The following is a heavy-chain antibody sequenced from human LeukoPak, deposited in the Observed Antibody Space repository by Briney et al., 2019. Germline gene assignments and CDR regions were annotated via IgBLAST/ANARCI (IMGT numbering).Heavy chain of an antibody. V-gene: IGHV3-7*01. CDR3: ARDLTPTGSGFDY. CDR2: IKQRGREK. D-gene: IGHD2-15*01. Sequence: GGSLRLSCATSGFTFSSYWMSWVRQAPGKGLEWVANIKQRGREKYYVDSVKGRFTISRDNAKNSLYLQMNSLRAEDAAVYYCARDLTPTGSGFDYWGQGTLVTVSS. J-gene: IGHJ4*02. CDR1: GFTFSSYW.